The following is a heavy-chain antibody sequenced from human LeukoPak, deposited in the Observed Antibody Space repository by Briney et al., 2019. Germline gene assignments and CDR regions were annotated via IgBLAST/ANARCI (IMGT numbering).Heavy chain of an antibody. J-gene: IGHJ4*02. CDR2: ISVYNGNT. D-gene: IGHD1-26*01. V-gene: IGHV1-18*01. Sequence: ASVKVSCKASGYTFTSISITWVRQPPGQGLEWMGWISVYNGNTNYTQKLQGRVTMTTGKSTSTAYLELRNLRSDDTAVYYCARMGGELLGPWFDYWGQGTLVTVSS. CDR1: GYTFTSIS. CDR3: ARMGGELLGPWFDY.